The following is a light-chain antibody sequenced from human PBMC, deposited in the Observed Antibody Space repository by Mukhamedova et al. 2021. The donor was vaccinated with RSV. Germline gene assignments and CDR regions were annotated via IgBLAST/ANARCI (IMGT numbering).Light chain of an antibody. J-gene: IGKJ2*01. CDR2: TAT. CDR3: QQTKSFPYT. V-gene: IGKV1-12*01. Sequence: WYQRRVHGEAPNLLISTATTLQTGVPSRFSGSGFGTEFTLTINSLQPEDFATYFCQQTKSFPYTFGQGTKVEIK.